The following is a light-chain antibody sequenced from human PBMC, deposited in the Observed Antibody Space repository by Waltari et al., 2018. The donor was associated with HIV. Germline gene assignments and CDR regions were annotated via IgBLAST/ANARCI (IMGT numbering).Light chain of an antibody. CDR3: QQSYSTTYT. Sequence: DIQLTQSPSSLSAAVGDRVTITCRASQSSSNVLKWYQHKPGQGPNLLIYLAYTLQNGVPSRFSGSGSGTVFTLTISSLQPEDFATYYCQQSYSTTYTFGQGTKVEMK. V-gene: IGKV1-39*01. J-gene: IGKJ2*01. CDR1: QSSSNV. CDR2: LAY.